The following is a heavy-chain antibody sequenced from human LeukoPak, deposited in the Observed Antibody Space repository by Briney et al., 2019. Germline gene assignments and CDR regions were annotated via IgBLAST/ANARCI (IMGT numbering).Heavy chain of an antibody. J-gene: IGHJ3*02. D-gene: IGHD7-27*01. V-gene: IGHV4-39*07. Sequence: SETLSLTCTVSGGSISSSSYYWGWIRQPPGKGLEWIGSIYYSGSTYYNPSLKSRVTISVDTSKNQFSLKLSSVTAADTAVYYCARPRANWGLGAFDIWGQGTMVTVSS. CDR1: GGSISSSSYY. CDR2: IYYSGST. CDR3: ARPRANWGLGAFDI.